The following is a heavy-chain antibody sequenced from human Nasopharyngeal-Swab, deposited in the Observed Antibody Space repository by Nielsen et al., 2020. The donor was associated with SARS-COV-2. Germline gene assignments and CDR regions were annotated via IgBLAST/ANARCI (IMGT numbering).Heavy chain of an antibody. J-gene: IGHJ6*02. CDR2: IYYSGST. D-gene: IGHD3-10*01. V-gene: IGHV4-59*01. CDR3: ARGGFSGSYSPYYYYGMDA. Sequence: WIRQPPGKGLEWIGYIYYSGSTNYNPSLKSRVTISVDTSKNQFSLKLSSVTAADTAVYYCARGGFSGSYSPYYYYGMDAWGQGTTVTVSS.